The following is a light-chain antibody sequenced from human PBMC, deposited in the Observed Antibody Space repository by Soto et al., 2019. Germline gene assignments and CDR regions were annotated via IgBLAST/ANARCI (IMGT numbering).Light chain of an antibody. J-gene: IGKJ2*01. CDR2: GAS. V-gene: IGKV3-20*01. Sequence: IVLTQSPGTLSLSPGDSAILSCRASQSVNSNYLAWYQQKPGQAPRLLIYGASIRATGVPNRFSGSGSGTDFTLTISSLEPEDFAVYYCHQYGLSPRHPFGQGTKLEIK. CDR3: HQYGLSPRHP. CDR1: QSVNSNY.